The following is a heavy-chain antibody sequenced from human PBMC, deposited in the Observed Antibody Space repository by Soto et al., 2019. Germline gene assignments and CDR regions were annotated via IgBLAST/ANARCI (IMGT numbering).Heavy chain of an antibody. Sequence: PGGSLRLSCAASGFTFSSYAMHWVRQAPGKGLEWVAVISYDGSNKYYADSVKGRFTISRDNSKNTLYLQMNSLRAEDTAVYYCARDIRRGDVYYYYGMDVWGQGTTVTVSS. CDR3: ARDIRRGDVYYYYGMDV. CDR1: GFTFSSYA. CDR2: ISYDGSNK. V-gene: IGHV3-30-3*01. D-gene: IGHD2-21*02. J-gene: IGHJ6*02.